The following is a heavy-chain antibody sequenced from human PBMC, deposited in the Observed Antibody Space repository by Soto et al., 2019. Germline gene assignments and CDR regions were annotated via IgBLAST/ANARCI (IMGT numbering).Heavy chain of an antibody. CDR1: GFTFSSYA. D-gene: IGHD3-22*01. V-gene: IGHV3-23*01. Sequence: PGGSLRLSCAASGFTFSSYAMSWVRQAPGKGLEWVSAISGSGGSTYYADSVKGRFTISRDNSKNTLYLQMNSLRAEDTAVYYCAKDNHDSSGYYWGYYYYGMDVWGQGTTVTVS. J-gene: IGHJ6*02. CDR2: ISGSGGST. CDR3: AKDNHDSSGYYWGYYYYGMDV.